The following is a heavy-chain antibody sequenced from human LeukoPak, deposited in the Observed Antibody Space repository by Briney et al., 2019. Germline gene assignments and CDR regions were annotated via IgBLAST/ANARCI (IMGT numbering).Heavy chain of an antibody. CDR3: ARDRRTAYYYYGMDV. Sequence: GGSLRLSCAASGFTFSTYGMHWVRQAPGKGLEWVAVILYDASNTYYADSVKGRFTISRDNSKNTLYLQMNSLRVEDTAMYYCARDRRTAYYYYGMDVWGQGTTVIVSS. J-gene: IGHJ6*02. CDR2: ILYDASNT. CDR1: GFTFSTYG. V-gene: IGHV3-33*01. D-gene: IGHD2-2*01.